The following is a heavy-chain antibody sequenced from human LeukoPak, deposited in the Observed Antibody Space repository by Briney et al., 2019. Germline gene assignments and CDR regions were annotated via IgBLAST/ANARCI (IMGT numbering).Heavy chain of an antibody. Sequence: GASVKVSCKASGYTFTSNDINWVRQATGQGLEWMGWMNPNSGNTGYAQKFQGRVTMTRNTSISTAYMELSSLRSEDTAVYYCARGGAYSELDYYYGMDVWGQGTTVTVSS. CDR1: GYTFTSND. D-gene: IGHD2-21*01. CDR3: ARGGAYSELDYYYGMDV. J-gene: IGHJ6*02. CDR2: MNPNSGNT. V-gene: IGHV1-8*01.